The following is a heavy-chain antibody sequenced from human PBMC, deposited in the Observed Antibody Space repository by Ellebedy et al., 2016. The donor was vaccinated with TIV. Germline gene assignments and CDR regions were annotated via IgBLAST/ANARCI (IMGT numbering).Heavy chain of an antibody. Sequence: GESLKISXKGLGYTFSTYWIGWVRQMPGKGLEWMGIIFPSDSHTMYSPSFQGQVTVSVDKSINTAYLQWSSLKASDTATYYCVRRFYGSGPPVFDFWGQGTLVTVSS. V-gene: IGHV5-51*01. CDR1: GYTFSTYW. CDR3: VRRFYGSGPPVFDF. D-gene: IGHD3-10*01. CDR2: IFPSDSHT. J-gene: IGHJ4*02.